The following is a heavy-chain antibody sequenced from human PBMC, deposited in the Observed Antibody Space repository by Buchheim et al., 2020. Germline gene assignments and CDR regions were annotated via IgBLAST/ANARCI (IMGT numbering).Heavy chain of an antibody. CDR1: GGSISSGGYY. CDR2: IYYSGST. J-gene: IGHJ4*02. CDR3: ARQAYCGGDCYSSGHYYFDY. V-gene: IGHV4-31*03. D-gene: IGHD2-21*02. Sequence: QVQLQESGPGLVKPSQTLSLTCTVSGGSISSGGYYWSWIRQHPGKGLEWIGCIYYSGSTYYNPSLKSRVTISVATSKNQFSLKLSSVTAADTAVYYCARQAYCGGDCYSSGHYYFDYWGQGTL.